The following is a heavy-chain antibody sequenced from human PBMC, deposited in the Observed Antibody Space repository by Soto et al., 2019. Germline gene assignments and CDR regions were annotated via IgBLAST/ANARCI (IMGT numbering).Heavy chain of an antibody. Sequence: QVQLVESGGGVVQPGRSLRLSCAASGFTFSSYGMHWVRQAPGKGLEWVAVIWYDGSNKYYADSVKGRFTISRDNSKNTLYLQMNSLRAEATAVYYCARDTSGYYTGWFDPWGQGTLVTVSS. CDR1: GFTFSSYG. J-gene: IGHJ5*02. D-gene: IGHD3-3*01. CDR2: IWYDGSNK. V-gene: IGHV3-33*01. CDR3: ARDTSGYYTGWFDP.